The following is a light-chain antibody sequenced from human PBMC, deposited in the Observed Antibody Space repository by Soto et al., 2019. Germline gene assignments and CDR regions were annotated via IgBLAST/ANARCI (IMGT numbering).Light chain of an antibody. J-gene: IGLJ1*01. CDR1: SSDVGSYKF. CDR3: CSYAGRSTPYV. CDR2: EGS. Sequence: LTQPASVSGSPGQSITISCTGTSSDVGSYKFVSWYQHHPGKAPKLMIYEGSKRPSGVSNRFSGSKSGNTASLTISGLQAEDEADYYCCSYAGRSTPYVFGTGTKVTVL. V-gene: IGLV2-23*01.